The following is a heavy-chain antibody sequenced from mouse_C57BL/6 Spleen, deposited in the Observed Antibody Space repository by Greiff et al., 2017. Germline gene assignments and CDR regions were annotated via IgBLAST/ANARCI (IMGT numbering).Heavy chain of an antibody. D-gene: IGHD1-1*01. J-gene: IGHJ2*01. CDR3: ARRYYGSGDYFGY. Sequence: QVQLQQPGAELVKPGASVKLSCKASGYTFTSYWMQWVKQRPGQGLEWIGKIDPSDSYTNYTPKFQGKATLTVDTSSSTAYMQLSSLTSEDSAVYYCARRYYGSGDYFGYWGQGTTLTVSS. CDR2: IDPSDSYT. V-gene: IGHV1-50*01. CDR1: GYTFTSYW.